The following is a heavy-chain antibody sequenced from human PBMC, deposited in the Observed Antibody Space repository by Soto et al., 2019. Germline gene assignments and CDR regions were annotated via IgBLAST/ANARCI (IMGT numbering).Heavy chain of an antibody. CDR1: GDSISTNNW. Sequence: QVQLQESGPGLVKPSETLSLTCAVSGDSISTNNWWSWVRQPPGKGLEWIGEIYHSGSTNYNPSLKNRVTISEDRSKNQLSLRLNSVTAADTAVYFCARDTHWGLGDWGQGTLVIVSS. J-gene: IGHJ4*02. CDR3: ARDTHWGLGD. V-gene: IGHV4-4*02. CDR2: IYHSGST. D-gene: IGHD7-27*01.